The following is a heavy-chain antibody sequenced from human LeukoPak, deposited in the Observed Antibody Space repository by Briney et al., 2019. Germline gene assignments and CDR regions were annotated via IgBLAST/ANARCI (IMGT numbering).Heavy chain of an antibody. D-gene: IGHD5-12*01. V-gene: IGHV3-66*03. Sequence: GGSLRLSCAASWLTVSSNYMSWVRQAPGKGLEWVSVIYSCGTTFYADSVKGRFTISRHNSKNTLFLQMNSLRAEDTGVYYCERDMVEATTRGIDYWGQGTLVTVSS. CDR2: IYSCGTT. CDR3: ERDMVEATTRGIDY. CDR1: WLTVSSNY. J-gene: IGHJ4*02.